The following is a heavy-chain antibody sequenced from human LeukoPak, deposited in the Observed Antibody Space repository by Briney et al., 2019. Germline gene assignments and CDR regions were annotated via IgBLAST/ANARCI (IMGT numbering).Heavy chain of an antibody. J-gene: IGHJ4*02. D-gene: IGHD2-15*01. CDR3: ARGSWDIVVVVAAMGFDY. CDR1: GGSFSGYY. V-gene: IGHV4-34*01. Sequence: PSETLSLTCAVYGGSFSGYYWSWIRQPPGKGLEWIGEINHSGSTNYNPSLKSRATISVDTSKNQFSLKLSSVTAADTAVYYCARGSWDIVVVVAAMGFDYWGQGTLVTVSS. CDR2: INHSGST.